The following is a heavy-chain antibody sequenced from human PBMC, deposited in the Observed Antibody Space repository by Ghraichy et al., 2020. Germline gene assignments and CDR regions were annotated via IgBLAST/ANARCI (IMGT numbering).Heavy chain of an antibody. CDR2: ISSSGTTI. CDR3: AREGLGSSSWSKLGF. J-gene: IGHJ4*02. Sequence: GGSLRLSCAASGFTFSDYYMSWIRQAPGKGLEWVSYISSSGTTIYYADSVKGRFTISRDNAKNSLYLQMSSLRAEDTAVYYCAREGLGSSSWSKLGFWGQGTLVTVSS. V-gene: IGHV3-11*01. CDR1: GFTFSDYY. D-gene: IGHD6-13*01.